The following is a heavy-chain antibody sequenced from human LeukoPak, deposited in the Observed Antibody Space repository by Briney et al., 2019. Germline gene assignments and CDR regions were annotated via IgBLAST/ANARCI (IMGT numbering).Heavy chain of an antibody. J-gene: IGHJ5*02. CDR1: GYTFTSYG. D-gene: IGHD1-26*01. V-gene: IGHV1-69*13. CDR2: IIPISGTT. CDR3: ARKLRLGGNWFDP. Sequence: PEASVKVSCKASGYTFTSYGISWVRQAPGQGLEWMGKIIPISGTTNYAQKFQGRVTFTADESTSTAYMELSSLRSEDTALYYCARKLRLGGNWFDPWGQGTLVTVSS.